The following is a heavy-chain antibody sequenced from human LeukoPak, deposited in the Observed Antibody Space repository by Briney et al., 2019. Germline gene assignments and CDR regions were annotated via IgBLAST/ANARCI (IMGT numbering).Heavy chain of an antibody. CDR1: GFTFSSYG. CDR2: IWYDGSNK. CDR3: ARDRGSGSPYPLGY. J-gene: IGHJ4*02. Sequence: GRSLRLSCAASGFTFSSYGMHWVRQAPGKGLEWVAVIWYDGSNKYYADSVKGRFTISRDNSKNTLYLQMNSLRAEDTAVYYCARDRGSGSPYPLGYWGQGTLVTVSS. D-gene: IGHD3-10*01. V-gene: IGHV3-33*01.